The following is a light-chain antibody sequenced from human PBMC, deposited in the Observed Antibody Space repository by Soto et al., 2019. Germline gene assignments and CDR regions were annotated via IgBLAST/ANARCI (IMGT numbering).Light chain of an antibody. CDR2: EVS. V-gene: IGLV2-14*01. CDR3: SSYRTGGTFV. CDR1: ISDVGGYNY. Sequence: QCALTQPASLSGSPGQSIAISCTGTISDVGGYNYVSWYQQLPGKAPKLLISEVSNRPSGVSHRFSGSKSGNTASLTISGLQAEDEADYYCSSYRTGGTFVFGTGTKVTVL. J-gene: IGLJ1*01.